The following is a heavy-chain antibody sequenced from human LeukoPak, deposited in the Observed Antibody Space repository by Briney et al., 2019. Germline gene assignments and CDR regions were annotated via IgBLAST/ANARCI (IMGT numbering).Heavy chain of an antibody. D-gene: IGHD3-3*01. J-gene: IGHJ4*02. CDR2: IYPGDSDT. V-gene: IGHV5-51*01. CDR1: GYSFTSYW. Sequence: GESLKISCKGSGYSFTSYWIGWVRQMPGKGLEWMGIIYPGDSDTRYSPSFQGQVTISADKSISTAYLQWSSLKASDTAVYYCARENTILGENFDYWGQGTLVTVSS. CDR3: ARENTILGENFDY.